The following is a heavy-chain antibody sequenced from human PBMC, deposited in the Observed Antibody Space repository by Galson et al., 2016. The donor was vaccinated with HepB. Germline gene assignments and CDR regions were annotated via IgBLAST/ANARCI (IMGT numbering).Heavy chain of an antibody. J-gene: IGHJ6*03. D-gene: IGHD1-14*01. CDR2: ISGTGNTI. CDR1: GFTFSSYT. Sequence: SLRLSCAASGFTFSSYTMNWVRQAPGKGLDWISKISGTGNTIYYTDSVKGGFTISRDNAESSLYLQMNSRRDEDKAIYYCVRQTTYYYYMDVWGKGTTVIVSS. CDR3: VRQTTYYYYMDV. V-gene: IGHV3-48*02.